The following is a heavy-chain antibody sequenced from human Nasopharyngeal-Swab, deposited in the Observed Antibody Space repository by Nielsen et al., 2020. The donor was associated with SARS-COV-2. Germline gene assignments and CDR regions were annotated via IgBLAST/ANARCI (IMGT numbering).Heavy chain of an antibody. Sequence: SETLSLTCAVYGGSFSGYYWSWIRQPPGKGLEWIGEINHSGSTNYNPSLKSRVTISVDTSKNQFSLKLSSVTAADTAVYYCARRAARYYYGMDVWGQGTTVTDSS. CDR3: ARRAARYYYGMDV. J-gene: IGHJ6*02. CDR1: GGSFSGYY. V-gene: IGHV4-34*01. D-gene: IGHD6-6*01. CDR2: INHSGST.